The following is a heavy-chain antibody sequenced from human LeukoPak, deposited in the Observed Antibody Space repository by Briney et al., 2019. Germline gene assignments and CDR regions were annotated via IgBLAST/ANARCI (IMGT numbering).Heavy chain of an antibody. CDR2: ISYDGSNK. Sequence: GRSLRLSCAASGFTFSSYAMHWVRQAPGKGLERVAVISYDGSNKYYADSVKGRFTISRDNSKNTLYLQMNSLRAEDTAVYYCARDRVTMIVVVTGYYFDYWGQGTLVTVSS. CDR1: GFTFSSYA. CDR3: ARDRVTMIVVVTGYYFDY. D-gene: IGHD3-22*01. V-gene: IGHV3-30-3*01. J-gene: IGHJ4*02.